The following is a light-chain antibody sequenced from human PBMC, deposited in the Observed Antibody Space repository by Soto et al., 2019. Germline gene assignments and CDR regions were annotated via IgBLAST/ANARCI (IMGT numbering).Light chain of an antibody. CDR1: QGISCY. CDR2: AAA. J-gene: IGKJ2*01. Sequence: IQLTQSPSSLSASVGDRVTITCRASQGISCYLAWYQQKPGKAPKLLTYAAAAFQSGVPSRFSGSGSGTDFTLTFSSMQPEDFATYYCQQLNSYPLYTFGQGTKLEIK. V-gene: IGKV1-9*01. CDR3: QQLNSYPLYT.